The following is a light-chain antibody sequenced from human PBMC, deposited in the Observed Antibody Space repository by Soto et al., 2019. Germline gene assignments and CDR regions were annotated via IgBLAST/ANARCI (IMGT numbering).Light chain of an antibody. CDR3: QQANIFPSIT. CDR2: AAS. CDR1: QGIRSW. Sequence: DIQMTQSPSSVSASVGDTVTITCRASQGIRSWLAWYQQKPGKAPKLLIYAASSLRSGVPSRFSGSGSGTDFTLTISGLQPEDFATYYCQQANIFPSITFGQGTRLEMK. V-gene: IGKV1-12*02. J-gene: IGKJ5*01.